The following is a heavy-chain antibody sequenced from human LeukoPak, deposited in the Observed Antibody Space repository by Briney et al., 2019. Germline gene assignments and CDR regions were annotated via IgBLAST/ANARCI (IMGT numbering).Heavy chain of an antibody. J-gene: IGHJ5*02. D-gene: IGHD1-26*01. Sequence: GGSLRLSCAASGFTFSDYYMSWIRQAPGKGLEWVSYISSSASTIHYADSVKGRFTISRDNAKNSLYLQMNSLRAADTAVYYCARYSGTYLYNWFDPWGQGTLVTVSS. CDR1: GFTFSDYY. V-gene: IGHV3-11*04. CDR3: ARYSGTYLYNWFDP. CDR2: ISSSASTI.